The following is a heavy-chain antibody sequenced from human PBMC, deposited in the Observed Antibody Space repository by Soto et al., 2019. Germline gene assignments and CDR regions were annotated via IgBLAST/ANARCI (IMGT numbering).Heavy chain of an antibody. CDR3: ARDSPYYDSSGYKDY. J-gene: IGHJ4*02. Sequence: GGSLRLSCAASGFTFSSYSMNWVRQAPGKGLEWVSYISSSSSTIYYADSVKGRFTISRDNAKNSLYLQMNSLRGEDTAVYYCARDSPYYDSSGYKDYWGQGTLVTVSS. D-gene: IGHD3-22*01. V-gene: IGHV3-48*01. CDR1: GFTFSSYS. CDR2: ISSSSSTI.